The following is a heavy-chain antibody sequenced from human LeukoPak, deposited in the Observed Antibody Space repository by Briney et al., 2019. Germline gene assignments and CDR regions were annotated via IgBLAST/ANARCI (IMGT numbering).Heavy chain of an antibody. D-gene: IGHD1-26*01. CDR3: ARQEGGIVGPY. J-gene: IGHJ4*02. CDR1: GGSINSYY. Sequence: SETLSLTCTVSGGSINSYYWTWIRQPAGKGLEWTGRIYTGGSTNYNPSLESRVTMSVDTSKNQFSLKLNSVTAADTAVYYCARQEGGIVGPYWGQGTPVTVSS. CDR2: IYTGGST. V-gene: IGHV4-4*07.